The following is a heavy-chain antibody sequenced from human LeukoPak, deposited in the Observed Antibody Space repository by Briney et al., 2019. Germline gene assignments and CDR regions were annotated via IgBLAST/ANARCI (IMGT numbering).Heavy chain of an antibody. V-gene: IGHV5-51*01. CDR2: IYPGDSDT. CDR3: ARQGGGKFVP. J-gene: IGHJ5*02. Sequence: GEALKISCQGSGSCFTSYCIGWVRQMPGKCLEWMGIIYPGDSDTCYRPSFQGQVTISADKSISTAYLQWSSLKASDTAMYYCARQGGGKFVPWGQGTLVTVSS. CDR1: GSCFTSYC. D-gene: IGHD3-16*01.